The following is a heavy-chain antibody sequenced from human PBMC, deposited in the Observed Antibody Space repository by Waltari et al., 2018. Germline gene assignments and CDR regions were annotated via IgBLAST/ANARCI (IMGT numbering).Heavy chain of an antibody. CDR2: ISHSGSP. Sequence: QVQLQESGPGLVRPSETLSLSCAVSDYSIHCGYFWVWIGQPPGKGLEWIGKISHSGSPYYHPSFKSRVIMSVDTSKNQFSLKMTSVTAADTALYYCARQGTSSSFYFDFWGRGTLVIVSS. J-gene: IGHJ4*02. V-gene: IGHV4-38-2*01. D-gene: IGHD6-6*01. CDR1: DYSIHCGYF. CDR3: ARQGTSSSFYFDF.